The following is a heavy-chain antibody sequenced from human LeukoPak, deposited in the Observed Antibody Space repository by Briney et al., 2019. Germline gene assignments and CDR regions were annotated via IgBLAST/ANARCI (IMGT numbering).Heavy chain of an antibody. CDR1: GFIFSSAW. Sequence: GGSLRLSCAASGFIFSSAWMTWVRQAPGKGLEWVGHIKNKTNGGTTDYAAPVKGRFIISRDDSKNTLYLQMNRLRAEDTAVYYCARDVPGDLWYFDLWGRGTLVTVSS. CDR2: IKNKTNGGTT. CDR3: ARDVPGDLWYFDL. J-gene: IGHJ2*01. D-gene: IGHD7-27*01. V-gene: IGHV3-15*01.